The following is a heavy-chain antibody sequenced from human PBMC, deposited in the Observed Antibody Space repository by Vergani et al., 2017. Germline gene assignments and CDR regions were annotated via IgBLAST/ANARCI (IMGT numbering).Heavy chain of an antibody. Sequence: QVQLQESCPGLVKPSETLSLTCAVSGFSIDNGYYWDWIRQPPGKGLEWIGSINRTGRTHFNPSLKSRVTISVDTSNNHFSLRLNSLTAADTAVYYCARRSGIVYDIFSGTQYFFDFWGQGTLVTVSS. CDR3: ARRSGIVYDIFSGTQYFFDF. CDR2: INRTGRT. D-gene: IGHD3-9*01. J-gene: IGHJ4*02. V-gene: IGHV4-38-2*01. CDR1: GFSIDNGYY.